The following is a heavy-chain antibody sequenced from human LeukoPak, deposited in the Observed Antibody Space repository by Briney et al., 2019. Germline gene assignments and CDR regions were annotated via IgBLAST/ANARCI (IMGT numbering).Heavy chain of an antibody. CDR3: ANYGSGTYYKSNWFDP. D-gene: IGHD3-10*01. Sequence: SETLSLTCAVYGGSFSGYYWSWIRQPPGKGLEWIGSIYYTGNTYYNPSLKSRVTISLDTSKDQFSLQLRSVTAADTAVYYCANYGSGTYYKSNWFDPWGQGTLVIVSS. CDR2: IYYTGNT. V-gene: IGHV4-34*01. CDR1: GGSFSGYY. J-gene: IGHJ5*02.